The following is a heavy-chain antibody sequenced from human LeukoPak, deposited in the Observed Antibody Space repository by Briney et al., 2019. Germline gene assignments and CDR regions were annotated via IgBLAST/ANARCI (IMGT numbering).Heavy chain of an antibody. CDR3: ARQGTMARGGYWLDP. CDR2: VSHTGST. J-gene: IGHJ5*02. D-gene: IGHD3-10*01. V-gene: IGHV4-39*01. Sequence: SETLSLTCTVSGASINTSNFYWGWIRQPPGKGLESIGSVSHTGSTYSNPSLNSRVTISVDTSKNQFSLKLSSVTAADTAVYYCARQGTMARGGYWLDPWGQGTLVTVSS. CDR1: GASINTSNFY.